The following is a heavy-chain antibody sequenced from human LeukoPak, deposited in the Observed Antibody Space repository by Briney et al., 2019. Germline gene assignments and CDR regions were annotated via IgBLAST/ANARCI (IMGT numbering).Heavy chain of an antibody. CDR1: GFTFSSYW. D-gene: IGHD1-26*01. Sequence: GGALRLSCAASGFTFSSYWMSWVRQAPGKGLEWVAVISYDGSNKYYADSVKGRFTISRDNSKNTLYLQMNSLRAEDTAVYYCARMYSGTYGGIDYWGQGTLVTVSS. V-gene: IGHV3-30*03. CDR2: ISYDGSNK. J-gene: IGHJ4*02. CDR3: ARMYSGTYGGIDY.